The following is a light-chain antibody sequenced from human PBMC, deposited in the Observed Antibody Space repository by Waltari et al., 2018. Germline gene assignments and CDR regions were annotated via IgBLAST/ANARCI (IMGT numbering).Light chain of an antibody. V-gene: IGLV8-61*01. Sequence: QTVVTQEPSLPVSPGGTVTLTCALSSGSLSPTSYATWYQQTPGQAPRTLVYKANARSSGVPDRFSGSILGNTAALTITGAQADDESDYYCALYMGSGIWVFGGGTRLTVL. CDR2: KAN. CDR1: SGSLSPTSY. J-gene: IGLJ3*02. CDR3: ALYMGSGIWV.